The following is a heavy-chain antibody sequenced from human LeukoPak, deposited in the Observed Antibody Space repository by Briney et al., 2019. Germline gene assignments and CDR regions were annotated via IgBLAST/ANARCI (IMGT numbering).Heavy chain of an antibody. V-gene: IGHV3-11*06. Sequence: SGGSLTLSCTVSGFTFSDFYMSWLRQAPGKGLEWLSDISSSSTDTNDPDSLKDRFTISRDNAKNSLFLQLNSLRAEDTAVYYCARQTYYYGSGSYSKSYYFDYWGQGTLVTVSS. D-gene: IGHD3-10*01. CDR1: GFTFSDFY. CDR2: ISSSSTDT. J-gene: IGHJ4*02. CDR3: ARQTYYYGSGSYSKSYYFDY.